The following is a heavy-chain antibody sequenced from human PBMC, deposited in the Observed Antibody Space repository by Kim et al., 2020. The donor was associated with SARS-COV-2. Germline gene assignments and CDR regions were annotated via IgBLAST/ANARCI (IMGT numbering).Heavy chain of an antibody. CDR2: SKWFY. V-gene: IGHV6-1*01. J-gene: IGHJ4*02. CDR3: ATHLIDD. Sequence: SKWFYDYAVSVKGRITINPDTSKNQVSLQLTSINPEDTAVYFCATHLIDDWGQGTLVTVSS.